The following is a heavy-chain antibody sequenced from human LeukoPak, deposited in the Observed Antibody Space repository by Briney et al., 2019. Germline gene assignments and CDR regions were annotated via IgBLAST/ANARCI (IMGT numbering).Heavy chain of an antibody. CDR3: AKEVSSSATPRFDY. J-gene: IGHJ4*02. Sequence: GGSLRLSCAASGFTFSSYALSWVRQAPGKGLEWVSAMSGGGRRTYYADSVKGRFTISRDNSKNTLYLQMNSLRAEDTAVYYCAKEVSSSATPRFDYWGQGTLVTVSS. CDR1: GFTFSSYA. CDR2: MSGGGRRT. D-gene: IGHD6-13*01. V-gene: IGHV3-23*01.